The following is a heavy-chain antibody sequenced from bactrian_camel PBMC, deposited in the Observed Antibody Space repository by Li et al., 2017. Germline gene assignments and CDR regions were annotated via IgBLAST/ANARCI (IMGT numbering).Heavy chain of an antibody. V-gene: IGHV3S26*01. CDR3: AARKVARGSHFSLGRAPALRRDECNF. J-gene: IGHJ4*01. CDR2: IDSDGST. CDR1: GYTYSSYC. D-gene: IGHD2*01. Sequence: HVQLVESGGGSVQAGGSLRLSCAASGYTYSSYCMGWFRQAPGKEREGVAAIDSDGSTSYADSVKGRFTISKDNAKNTLFLQMNVLRPEDNAMYYCAARKVARGSHFSLGRAPALRRDECNFWGQGTQVTVS.